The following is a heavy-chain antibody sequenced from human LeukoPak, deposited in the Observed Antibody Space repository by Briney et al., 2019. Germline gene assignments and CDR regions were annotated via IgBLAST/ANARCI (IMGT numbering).Heavy chain of an antibody. D-gene: IGHD6-13*01. CDR1: GYTLTELS. CDR3: ATPLAAGLYYYYGMDV. V-gene: IGHV1-24*01. Sequence: ASVTVSSTVSGYTLTELSMHWVRQAPGKGLEWMGGFDPEDGETIYAQKFQGRVTMTEDTSTDTAYMELSSLRSEDTAVYYCATPLAAGLYYYYGMDVWGQGTTVTVSS. CDR2: FDPEDGET. J-gene: IGHJ6*02.